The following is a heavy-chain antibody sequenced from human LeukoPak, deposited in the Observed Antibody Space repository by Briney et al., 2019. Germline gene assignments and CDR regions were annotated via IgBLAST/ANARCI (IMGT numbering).Heavy chain of an antibody. J-gene: IGHJ3*02. Sequence: SETLSLTCTVSDDDDSLSSYSWNWIRQPAGKRLEWIGRIYSSGTTDYNPSLESRVTMSIDTSKSQFSLRLGSVTAADTAVYYCARDLVGYCSTTGYYGAAFDIWGQGTKITVS. V-gene: IGHV4-4*07. CDR3: ARDLVGYCSTTGYYGAAFDI. D-gene: IGHD2-2*03. CDR2: IYSSGTT. CDR1: DDDDSLSSYS.